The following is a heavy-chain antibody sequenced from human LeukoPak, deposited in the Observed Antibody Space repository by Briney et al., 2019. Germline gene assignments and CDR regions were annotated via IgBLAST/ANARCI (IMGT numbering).Heavy chain of an antibody. CDR1: GGSFSGYY. CDR3: ARDGGGYSYAWFDP. Sequence: PSETLSLTCAVYGGSFSGYYWSWIRQPPGKGLEWIGEINHSGSTNYNPSLKSRVTISVDTSKNQFSLKLSSVTAADTAVYYCARDGGGYSYAWFDPWGQGTLVTASS. CDR2: INHSGST. D-gene: IGHD5-18*01. J-gene: IGHJ5*02. V-gene: IGHV4-34*01.